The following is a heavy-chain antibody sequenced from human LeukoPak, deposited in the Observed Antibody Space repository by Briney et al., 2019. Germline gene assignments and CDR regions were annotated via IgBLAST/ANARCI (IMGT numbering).Heavy chain of an antibody. D-gene: IGHD2-15*01. CDR2: ISYDGSNK. V-gene: IGHV3-30-3*01. CDR3: ARDRADPNVVVVADYFDY. Sequence: PGRSLRLSCAASGFTFSSYAMHWVRQAPGKGLEWVAVISYDGSNKYYADSVKGRFTISRDNSKNTLYLQMNSLRAEDTAVYYCARDRADPNVVVVADYFDYWGQGTLVTVSS. J-gene: IGHJ4*02. CDR1: GFTFSSYA.